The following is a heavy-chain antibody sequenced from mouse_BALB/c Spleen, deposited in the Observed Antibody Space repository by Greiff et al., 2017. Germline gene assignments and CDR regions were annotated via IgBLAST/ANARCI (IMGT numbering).Heavy chain of an antibody. J-gene: IGHJ1*01. Sequence: EVQLQQSGPELVKPGASVKISCKASGYSFTDYIMLWVKQSHGKSLEWIGNINPYYGSTSYNLKFKGKATLTVDKSSSTAYMQLNSLTSEDSAVYYCARGGNSVGWYFDVWGAGTTVTVSS. CDR2: INPYYGST. V-gene: IGHV1-39*01. CDR1: GYSFTDYI. D-gene: IGHD2-1*01. CDR3: ARGGNSVGWYFDV.